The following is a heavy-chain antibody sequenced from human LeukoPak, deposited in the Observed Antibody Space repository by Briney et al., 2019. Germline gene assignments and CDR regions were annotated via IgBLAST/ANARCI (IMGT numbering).Heavy chain of an antibody. J-gene: IGHJ3*02. V-gene: IGHV4-34*01. CDR2: INHSGST. CDR3: ARGLVVARHDDFFI. D-gene: IGHD2-21*01. CDR1: GGSFSGYY. Sequence: PSETLSLTCAVYGGSFSGYYWSWIRQPPGKGLEWIGEINHSGSTNYNPSLKSRVTISVDTSKNLFSLKLSSVTAGHTAVYYGARGLVVARHDDFFILGQGTMVTVSS.